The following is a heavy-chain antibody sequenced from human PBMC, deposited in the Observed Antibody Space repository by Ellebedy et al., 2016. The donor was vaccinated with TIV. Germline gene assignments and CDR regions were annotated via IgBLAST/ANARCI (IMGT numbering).Heavy chain of an antibody. J-gene: IGHJ6*02. D-gene: IGHD3-9*01. CDR1: GFTFSSYA. Sequence: GESLKISCAASGFTFSSYAMSWVRQAPGKGLEWVSAISGSGGSTYYADSVKGRFTISRDNSKNTLYLQMNSLRAEDTAVYYCARDPSLIFDWLLYLDYYGMDVWGQGTTVTVSS. CDR2: ISGSGGST. CDR3: ARDPSLIFDWLLYLDYYGMDV. V-gene: IGHV3-23*01.